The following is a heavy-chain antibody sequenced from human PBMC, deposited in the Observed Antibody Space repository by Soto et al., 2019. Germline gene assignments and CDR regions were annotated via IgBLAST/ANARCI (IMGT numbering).Heavy chain of an antibody. CDR1: GYTFTSYY. V-gene: IGHV1-46*03. CDR2: INPSGGST. Sequence: QVQLVQSGAEVKKPGASVKVSCKASGYTFTSYYMHWVRQAPGQGLAWMGIINPSGGSTSYAQKSPGRVTMTRDTTTSTGYMELSSLRSDDTAVYYCARGLYDFWSGYLYYFDYWGQGTLVTVSS. CDR3: ARGLYDFWSGYLYYFDY. J-gene: IGHJ4*02. D-gene: IGHD3-3*01.